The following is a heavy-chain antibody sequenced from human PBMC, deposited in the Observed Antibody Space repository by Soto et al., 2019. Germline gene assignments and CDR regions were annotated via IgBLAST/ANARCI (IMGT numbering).Heavy chain of an antibody. V-gene: IGHV3-23*01. CDR3: AKEPLLSGWYYFDS. CDR2: VCHDDTNT. J-gene: IGHJ4*02. CDR1: GFTFSHYA. D-gene: IGHD6-19*01. Sequence: EVQLLESGGGLIQPGGSLRLSCAASGFTFSHYAMTWVRQAPGKGLEWVSAVCHDDTNTYYADSVKGRFTISRDNSKNTLFLQMNSLTAEDTAVYYCAKEPLLSGWYYFDSWGQGTLVTVSS.